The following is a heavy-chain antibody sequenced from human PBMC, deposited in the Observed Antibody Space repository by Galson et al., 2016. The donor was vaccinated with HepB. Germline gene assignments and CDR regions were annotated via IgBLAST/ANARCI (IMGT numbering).Heavy chain of an antibody. D-gene: IGHD3-22*01. CDR1: GFTFGDHA. J-gene: IGHJ3*01. Sequence: SLRLSCAASGFTFGDHAMSWFRQAPGKGLEWVGLIRSKAYSGKTEYAASVTGRFTISRDDSKSIAYLQLNSLKTEDTAVYYCTRDGLSPILYDSRGYRGFDSFDVWGPGTMVTVSS. CDR3: TRDGLSPILYDSRGYRGFDSFDV. CDR2: IRSKAYSGKT. V-gene: IGHV3-49*03.